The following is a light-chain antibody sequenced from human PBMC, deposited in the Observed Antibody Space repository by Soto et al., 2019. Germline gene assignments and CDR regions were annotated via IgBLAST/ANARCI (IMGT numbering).Light chain of an antibody. V-gene: IGKV1-39*01. CDR1: QSIANS. CDR3: QQSANTPPT. J-gene: IGKJ5*01. CDR2: LAS. Sequence: DIQMTQSPSSLPASVGDRVTITCRASQSIANSLNWYQQKPGKGPELLIYLASTLQSGVPSRFSGSGSGTDFTLTISSLQPEDFATYFCQQSANTPPTFGQGTRLEIK.